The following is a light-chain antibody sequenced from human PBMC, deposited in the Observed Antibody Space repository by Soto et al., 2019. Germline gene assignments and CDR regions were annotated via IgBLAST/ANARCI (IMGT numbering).Light chain of an antibody. J-gene: IGLJ3*02. V-gene: IGLV1-40*01. CDR1: SSNIGAGYD. CDR3: QSYDTSLSVCV. Sequence: QSVLTQPPSVSGAPGQRVTISCNGSSSNIGAGYDVHWYQQLPGTAPKLLIYDNTNRPSGVPDRFSGSKSGASASLAITGLQAEDEADYYCQSYDTSLSVCVFGGGTKVTVL. CDR2: DNT.